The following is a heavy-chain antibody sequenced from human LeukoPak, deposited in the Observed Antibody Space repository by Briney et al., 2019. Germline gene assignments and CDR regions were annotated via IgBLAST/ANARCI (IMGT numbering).Heavy chain of an antibody. D-gene: IGHD6-13*01. CDR1: GGTFSSYA. CDR3: ARGGYSSSWYPNFDY. V-gene: IGHV1-69*13. CDR2: IIPIFGTA. Sequence: GASVKVSFKASGGTFSSYAISWVRQAPGQGLEWMGGIIPIFGTANYAQKFQGRVTITADESTSTAYMELSSLRSEDTAVYYCARGGYSSSWYPNFDYWGQGTLVTVSS. J-gene: IGHJ4*02.